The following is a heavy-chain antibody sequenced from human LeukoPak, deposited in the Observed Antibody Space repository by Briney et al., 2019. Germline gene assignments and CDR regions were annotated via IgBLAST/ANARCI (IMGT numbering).Heavy chain of an antibody. V-gene: IGHV1-18*01. CDR3: ARSIPETYYYDSSGYQLSDYFDY. J-gene: IGHJ4*02. Sequence: RASVEVSCKASGYTFTSYGISWVRQAPGQGLEWMGWISAYNGNTNYAQKLQGRVTMTTDTSTSTAYMELRSLRSDDTAVYYCARSIPETYYYDSSGYQLSDYFDYWGQGTLVTVSS. CDR2: ISAYNGNT. CDR1: GYTFTSYG. D-gene: IGHD3-22*01.